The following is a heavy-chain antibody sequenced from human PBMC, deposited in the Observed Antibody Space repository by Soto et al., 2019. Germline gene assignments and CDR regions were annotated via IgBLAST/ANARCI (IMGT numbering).Heavy chain of an antibody. V-gene: IGHV4-61*01. CDR3: ARVGSSCHSGGCYYYYGLGV. Sequence: QVRLQESGPGLVKPSETLSLSCLVSGDSVGNGPYYWSWIRQSPGEGLEWTAYIYYSGSTNVNPSLESRVNISIGMSKNQFFLELRSVTAADAAVYFCARVGSSCHSGGCYYYYGLGVWGQGTTVAISS. D-gene: IGHD1-26*01. J-gene: IGHJ6*02. CDR2: IYYSGST. CDR1: GDSVGNGPYY.